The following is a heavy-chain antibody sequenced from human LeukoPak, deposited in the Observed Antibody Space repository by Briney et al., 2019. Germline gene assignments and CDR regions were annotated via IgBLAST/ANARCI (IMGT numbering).Heavy chain of an antibody. V-gene: IGHV3-53*01. Sequence: GGSLRLSCAASGFTVSSNYMSWVRQAPGKGLEWVSVIYSGGSTYYADSVKGRFTISRDNSKNTLYLQMNRLRAEDTAVYYCAKAPLPFSYGLFDYWGQGTLVTVSS. J-gene: IGHJ4*02. CDR1: GFTVSSNY. CDR3: AKAPLPFSYGLFDY. CDR2: IYSGGST. D-gene: IGHD3-10*01.